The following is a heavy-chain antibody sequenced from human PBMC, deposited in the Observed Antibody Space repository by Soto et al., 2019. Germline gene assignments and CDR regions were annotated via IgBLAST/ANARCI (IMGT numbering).Heavy chain of an antibody. CDR3: ARAGETDYYDFWRVVY. CDR2: INADNGNT. J-gene: IGHJ4*02. D-gene: IGHD3-3*01. Sequence: QVQLVQSGAEVKKPGASVKVSCKASGYTFTSYAMHWVRQAPGQRLEWMGWINADNGNTKYSQKFQGRVTITRDTSASTADMELSSLRSEDTAVYYCARAGETDYYDFWRVVYWGQGTLVTVSS. CDR1: GYTFTSYA. V-gene: IGHV1-3*01.